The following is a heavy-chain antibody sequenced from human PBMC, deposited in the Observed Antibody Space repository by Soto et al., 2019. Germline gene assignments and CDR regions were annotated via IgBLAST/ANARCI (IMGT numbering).Heavy chain of an antibody. D-gene: IGHD1-26*01. V-gene: IGHV3-33*01. J-gene: IGHJ6*04. Sequence: PGGSLRLSCAASGFTFSNYGMHWVRQSPGKGLEWVAIIWHDGNNKYYADSVRGRFIISRDNSKNRLYLQMNSLRAEDTAVYYWASDLGGASDDYGFDVWGKGTPVTVSS. CDR1: GFTFSNYG. CDR3: ASDLGGASDDYGFDV. CDR2: IWHDGNNK.